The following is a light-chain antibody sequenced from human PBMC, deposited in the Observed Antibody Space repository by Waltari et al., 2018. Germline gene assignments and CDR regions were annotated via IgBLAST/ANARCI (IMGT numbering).Light chain of an antibody. J-gene: IGLJ3*02. Sequence: QSVLTQPPSASGTPGQRVTISCSGGNSNIGSNTVNWYQQIPGTAPKLLIYSDHRRPSGVPDRVSGSKSGTSASLAISGLQSEDEADYYCAAWDDSLNGYWVFGGGTKLTVL. CDR3: AAWDDSLNGYWV. CDR1: NSNIGSNT. V-gene: IGLV1-44*01. CDR2: SDH.